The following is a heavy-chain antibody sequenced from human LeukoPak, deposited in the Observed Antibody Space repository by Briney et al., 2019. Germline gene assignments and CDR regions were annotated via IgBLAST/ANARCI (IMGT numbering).Heavy chain of an antibody. J-gene: IGHJ4*02. D-gene: IGHD1-26*01. CDR3: ARDERGTYFRVY. Sequence: GGSLRLSCAASGFSFSGNSMNWVRQAPGKGLEWISYISSSTSTIYYADSVKGRFTISRDNAKNSLYLQMNSLRDEDTAVYYCARDERGTYFRVYWGQGTLVTVSS. V-gene: IGHV3-48*02. CDR2: ISSSTSTI. CDR1: GFSFSGNS.